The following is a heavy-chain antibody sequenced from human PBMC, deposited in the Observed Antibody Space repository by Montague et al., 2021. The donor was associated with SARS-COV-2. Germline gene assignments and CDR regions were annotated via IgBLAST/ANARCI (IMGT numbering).Heavy chain of an antibody. Sequence: SETRSLTCTVSGASISTGSDYWTWIPQRPGLGLVWIGNFYYSGGXTSTXXXKXPVTISADTSKNPFSLTLKSVTASDTAVYYCARDRGEIYGGNSAWFDPWGQGTLVTVSS. CDR2: FYYSGGX. J-gene: IGHJ5*02. CDR1: GASISTGSDY. V-gene: IGHV4-61*03. CDR3: ARDRGEIYGGNSAWFDP. D-gene: IGHD4-23*01.